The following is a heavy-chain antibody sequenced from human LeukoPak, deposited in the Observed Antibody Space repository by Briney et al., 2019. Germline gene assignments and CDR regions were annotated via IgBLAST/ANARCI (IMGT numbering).Heavy chain of an antibody. J-gene: IGHJ4*02. CDR1: GFTFSSYG. Sequence: PGGSLRLSCAASGFTFSSYGMSWVRQAPGKGLEWVSAIGGSGGFTDYTDSVKGRFTISRDNSKNTLYLEMNSLRAEDTAVYYCARVRGYDCSDYWGQGTLVTVSS. CDR2: IGGSGGFT. CDR3: ARVRGYDCSDY. V-gene: IGHV3-23*01. D-gene: IGHD6-25*01.